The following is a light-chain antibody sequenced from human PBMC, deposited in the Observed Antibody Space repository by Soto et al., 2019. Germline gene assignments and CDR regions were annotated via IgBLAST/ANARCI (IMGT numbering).Light chain of an antibody. J-gene: IGKJ1*01. CDR3: QQYKTFSPKT. Sequence: DTQMTQSPSTLSASVGDRVTITCRASQSISSWLAWYQQKPGKAPKLLIYKASNLESGVPSRFSGSGSGTEFTLSISSLQPDDLATYYCQQYKTFSPKTFGQGTKVDIK. V-gene: IGKV1-5*03. CDR1: QSISSW. CDR2: KAS.